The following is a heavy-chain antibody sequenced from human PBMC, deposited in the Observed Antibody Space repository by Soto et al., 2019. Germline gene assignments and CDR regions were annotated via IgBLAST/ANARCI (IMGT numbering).Heavy chain of an antibody. V-gene: IGHV4-34*01. D-gene: IGHD2-2*01. Sequence: QVQLHQWGAGLLKPSETLSLTCAVHGGSVRGYYWTWIRQSPEKGLEWIGEINHSGTTNYSPSLKTRVTISVDTSKNQFSLILSSVTAADTAVYYCARGGEYQLLLRDYYCFNRDVWGTGTTVTVS. J-gene: IGHJ6*03. CDR3: ARGGEYQLLLRDYYCFNRDV. CDR1: GGSVRGYY. CDR2: INHSGTT.